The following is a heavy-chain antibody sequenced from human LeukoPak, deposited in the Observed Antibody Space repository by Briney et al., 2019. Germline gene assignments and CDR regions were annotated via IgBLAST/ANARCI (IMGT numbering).Heavy chain of an antibody. J-gene: IGHJ6*02. Sequence: GGSLRLSCAASGFTFSSYAMSWVRQAPGKGLEWVSAISGSGGSTYYADSVKGRFTISRDNSKNTLYLQMNSLRAEDTAVYYCAGRRQQWLVRDYYYGTDVWGQGTTVTVSS. CDR3: AGRRQQWLVRDYYYGTDV. D-gene: IGHD6-19*01. V-gene: IGHV3-23*01. CDR2: ISGSGGST. CDR1: GFTFSSYA.